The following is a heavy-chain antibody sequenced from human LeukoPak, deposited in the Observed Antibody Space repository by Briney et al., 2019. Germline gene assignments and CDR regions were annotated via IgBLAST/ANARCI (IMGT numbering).Heavy chain of an antibody. V-gene: IGHV4-4*02. Sequence: SGTLSLTCAVSGVSISTNNWWTWARQPPGKGLEWIGEIYHSGNTNYNPSLRGRVAISVDKSNNQFSLKLNPVTAADTAVYYCARLNLNFGSGSYSWGQGTLVTVSS. CDR1: GVSISTNNW. CDR3: ARLNLNFGSGSYS. CDR2: IYHSGNT. D-gene: IGHD3-10*01. J-gene: IGHJ4*02.